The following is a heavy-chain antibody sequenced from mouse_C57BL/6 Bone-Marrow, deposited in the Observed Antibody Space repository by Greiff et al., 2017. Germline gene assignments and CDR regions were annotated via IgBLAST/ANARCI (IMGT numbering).Heavy chain of an antibody. CDR3: AREFNYFDY. V-gene: IGHV1-50*01. CDR2: IDPSDSYT. CDR1: GYTFTSYW. J-gene: IGHJ2*01. Sequence: QVQLQQSGAELVKPGASVKLSCKASGYTFTSYWMPWVKQRPGQGLEWIGEIDPSDSYTNYNQKFKGKATLTVDTSSSTAYMQLSSLTSEDSAVYYCAREFNYFDYWGQGTTLTVSS.